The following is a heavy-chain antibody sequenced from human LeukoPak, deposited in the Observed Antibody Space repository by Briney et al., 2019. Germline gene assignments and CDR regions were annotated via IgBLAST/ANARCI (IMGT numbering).Heavy chain of an antibody. CDR1: GGSISSSSYY. J-gene: IGHJ6*03. Sequence: SETLSLTYTVSGGSISSSSYYWGWIRQPPGKGLEWIGSIYYSGSTYYNPSLKSRVTISVDTSKNQFSLKLSSVTAADTAVYYCARLSMVRGVISLYYYYYMDVWGKGTTVTISS. D-gene: IGHD3-10*01. CDR3: ARLSMVRGVISLYYYYYMDV. V-gene: IGHV4-39*01. CDR2: IYYSGST.